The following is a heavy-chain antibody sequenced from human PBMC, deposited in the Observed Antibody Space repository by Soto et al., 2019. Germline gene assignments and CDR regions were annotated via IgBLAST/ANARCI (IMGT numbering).Heavy chain of an antibody. Sequence: QVHLVQSGGEVKKPGASVKVSCKASGYTFISYGLTWVRQAPGQGLEWMGWISGYNRDTNHAQKFQGRVTMTRDTSTGAAYMELSSLTADDTAVYSCARAARPYGDCDYWGQGTLVTVSS. J-gene: IGHJ4*02. D-gene: IGHD4-17*01. CDR3: ARAARPYGDCDY. V-gene: IGHV1-18*01. CDR1: GYTFISYG. CDR2: ISGYNRDT.